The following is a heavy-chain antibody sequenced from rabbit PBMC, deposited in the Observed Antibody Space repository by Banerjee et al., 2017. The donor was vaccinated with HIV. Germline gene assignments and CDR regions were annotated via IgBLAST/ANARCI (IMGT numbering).Heavy chain of an antibody. J-gene: IGHJ6*01. D-gene: IGHD7-1*01. CDR2: IYARSAGST. CDR3: ARNNATGTNYDL. Sequence: QQQLEESGGGLVKPEGSLTLSCTASGFSFSNKYVMCWVRQAPGKGLEWIAYIYARSAGSTYYASWAKGRFTISKTSSTTVTLQMTSLTAADTATYFCARNNATGTNYDLWGPGTLVTVS. CDR1: GFSFSNKYV. V-gene: IGHV1S45*01.